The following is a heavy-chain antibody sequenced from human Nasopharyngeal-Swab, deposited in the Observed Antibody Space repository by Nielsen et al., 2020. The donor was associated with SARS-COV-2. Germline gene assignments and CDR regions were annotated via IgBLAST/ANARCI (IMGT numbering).Heavy chain of an antibody. CDR3: AREWYSSGWYTN. J-gene: IGHJ4*02. Sequence: GESLKISCAASGFIFSSYGMHWVRQAPGKGLEWVAVISYDGSNKYYADSVKGRFTISRDNSKNTLYLQMNSLRAEDTAVYYCAREWYSSGWYTNWGQGTLVTVSS. CDR1: GFIFSSYG. V-gene: IGHV3-30*03. CDR2: ISYDGSNK. D-gene: IGHD6-19*01.